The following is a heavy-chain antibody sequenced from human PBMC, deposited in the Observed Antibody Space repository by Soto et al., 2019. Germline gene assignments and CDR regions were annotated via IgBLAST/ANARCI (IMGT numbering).Heavy chain of an antibody. D-gene: IGHD1-26*01. V-gene: IGHV3-23*01. CDR2: ITGSGYST. CDR1: GFTFSSYA. J-gene: IGHJ4*02. CDR3: AKDSLSGSYGY. Sequence: PGGSLRLSCAASGFTFSSYALTWVRQAPGKGLEWVSAITGSGYSTYYADSVKGRFTISRDNSKNTLYLQMNSLRADDTAVYYCAKDSLSGSYGYWGQGTLVTVSS.